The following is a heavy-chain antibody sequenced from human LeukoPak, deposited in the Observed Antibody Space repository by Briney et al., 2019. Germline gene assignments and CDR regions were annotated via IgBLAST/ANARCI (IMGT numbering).Heavy chain of an antibody. J-gene: IGHJ5*02. V-gene: IGHV3-20*04. CDR2: ISWNSDST. D-gene: IGHD1-20*01. CDR3: ARDRRGITGTEWFDP. CDR1: GFTFGDYG. Sequence: RPGGSLRLSCEGSGFTFGDYGMSWVRQAPGKGPEWVAGISWNSDSTGYPDSVKGRFTISRDNAMNSLYLQMNSLRVEDTALYYCARDRRGITGTEWFDPWGQGTLVTVSS.